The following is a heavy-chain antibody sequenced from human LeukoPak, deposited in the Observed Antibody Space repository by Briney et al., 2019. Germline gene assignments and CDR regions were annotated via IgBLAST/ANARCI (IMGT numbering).Heavy chain of an antibody. CDR3: ARDLGGAAAETR. J-gene: IGHJ4*02. CDR2: ISYDGSDK. V-gene: IGHV3-33*01. D-gene: IGHD6-13*01. Sequence: PGGSLRLSCAASNFTFGSYGMNWVRHVPGKGLEWVAYISYDGSDKYYTDSVKGRFTISRDNAKNTLYLQMNSLRIEDTAEYYCARDLGGAAAETRGGQGTLVTVSS. CDR1: NFTFGSYG.